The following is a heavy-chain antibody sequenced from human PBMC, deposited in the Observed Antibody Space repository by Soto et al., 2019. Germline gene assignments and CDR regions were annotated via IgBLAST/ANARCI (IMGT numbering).Heavy chain of an antibody. CDR3: AKDRVGRSCPGTEDY. CDR2: IRGSGGST. Sequence: GGSLRLSCAASGFTFSSYAMSWVRQAPGKGLEWVSAIRGSGGSTYYADSVKGRFTISRDNSKNTLYLQMNSLRAEDTAVYYCAKDRVGRSCPGTEDYWGQGTLVTVSS. V-gene: IGHV3-23*01. CDR1: GFTFSSYA. D-gene: IGHD3-10*01. J-gene: IGHJ4*02.